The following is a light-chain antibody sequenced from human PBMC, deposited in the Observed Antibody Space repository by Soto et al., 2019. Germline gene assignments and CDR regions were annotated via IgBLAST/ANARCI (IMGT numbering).Light chain of an antibody. V-gene: IGLV2-14*01. CDR2: DVN. CDR1: SSDVGYSNH. J-gene: IGLJ3*02. Sequence: QSVLTQPASVSGSPGQSITISCTGASSDVGYSNHVSWYQQHPGKVPKLIIYDVNNRPSGVSDRFSGSKSGNTASLTISGLQSGXDGDYYCSSYTSSDTLVFGGGTKVTVL. CDR3: SSYTSSDTLV.